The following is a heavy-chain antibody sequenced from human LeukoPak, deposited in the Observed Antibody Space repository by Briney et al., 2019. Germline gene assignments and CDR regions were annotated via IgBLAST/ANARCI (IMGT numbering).Heavy chain of an antibody. CDR2: ISGSGGST. Sequence: PGGSLRLSCAASGFTFSSYAMTWVRQAPGKGLEWVSAISGSGGSTYYADSVKGRFTISRDNSKNTLYLQMNSLRAEDTAVYYCAKCPSSDFWSGYYSDFDYWGQGTLVTVSP. J-gene: IGHJ4*02. D-gene: IGHD3-3*01. CDR3: AKCPSSDFWSGYYSDFDY. V-gene: IGHV3-23*01. CDR1: GFTFSSYA.